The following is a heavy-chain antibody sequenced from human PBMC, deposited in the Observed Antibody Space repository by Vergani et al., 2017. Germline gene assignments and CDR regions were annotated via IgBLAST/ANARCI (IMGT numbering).Heavy chain of an antibody. Sequence: QITLKESGPTLVKPTQTLTLTCTFSGFSLSTSGVGVGWIRQPPGKALEWLALMYWNDDKRYSPSLKSRLTITKDTSKNQVVLTMTNMDPVDTATYYCAGRRKSTPHYYYYYYMDVWGKGTTVTVSS. J-gene: IGHJ6*03. CDR2: MYWNDDK. CDR1: GFSLSTSGVG. V-gene: IGHV2-5*01. CDR3: AGRRKSTPHYYYYYYMDV. D-gene: IGHD2-2*01.